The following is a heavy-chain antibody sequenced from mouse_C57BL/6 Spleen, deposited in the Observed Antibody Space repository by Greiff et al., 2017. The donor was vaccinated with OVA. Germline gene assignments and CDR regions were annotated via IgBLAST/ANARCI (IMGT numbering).Heavy chain of an antibody. CDR3: TGPFTTGDAMDY. V-gene: IGHV6-3*01. CDR1: GFTFSNYW. CDR2: IRLKSDNYAT. D-gene: IGHD1-1*01. J-gene: IGHJ4*01. Sequence: DVHLVESGGGLVQPGGSMKLSCVASGFTFSNYWMNWVRQSPEKGLEWVAQIRLKSDNYATHYAESVKGRFTISRDDSKSSVYLQMNNLRAEDTGIYYCTGPFTTGDAMDYWGQGTSVTVSS.